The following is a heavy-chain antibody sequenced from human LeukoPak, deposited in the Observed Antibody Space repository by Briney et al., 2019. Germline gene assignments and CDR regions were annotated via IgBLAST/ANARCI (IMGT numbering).Heavy chain of an antibody. D-gene: IGHD4-17*01. J-gene: IGHJ4*02. CDR3: ARDVGVYRDYAILGY. CDR1: GFTFSSYA. Sequence: PGGSLRLSCAASGFTFSSYAMNWVRQAPGKGLEWMSFISSNSRTILYTDSVKGRFTTSRDNAKNSLYLQMNNLRVEDSAVYYCARDVGVYRDYAILGYWGQGTLVTVSS. V-gene: IGHV3-48*01. CDR2: ISSNSRTI.